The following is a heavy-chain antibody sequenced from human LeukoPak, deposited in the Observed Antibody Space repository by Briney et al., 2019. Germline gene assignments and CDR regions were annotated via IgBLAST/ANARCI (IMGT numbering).Heavy chain of an antibody. V-gene: IGHV1-69*05. CDR2: IIPIFGTA. CDR1: GGTFSSYA. J-gene: IGHJ5*02. Sequence: GASVTVSCKASGGTFSSYAISWVRQAPGQGLEWMGGIIPIFGTANYAQKFQGRVTITTDESTSTAYMELSSLRSEDTAVYYCARGRYCSSTSCYNRRAHWFDPWGQGTLVTVSS. CDR3: ARGRYCSSTSCYNRRAHWFDP. D-gene: IGHD2-2*02.